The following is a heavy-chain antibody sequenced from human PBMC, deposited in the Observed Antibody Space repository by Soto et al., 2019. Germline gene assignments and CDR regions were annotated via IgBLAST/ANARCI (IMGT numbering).Heavy chain of an antibody. J-gene: IGHJ3*01. V-gene: IGHV3-23*01. Sequence: LRLSCAASGFDFRSYAMSWVRLAPGRGLEWVSTISAGGANTQVAETLRGRFTVVRDNSKDALHLQMNTLRADDTAIYWCAKERYCSATSCYGGFDFWGQGTVVTVSS. D-gene: IGHD2-2*01. CDR1: GFDFRSYA. CDR2: ISAGGANT. CDR3: AKERYCSATSCYGGFDF.